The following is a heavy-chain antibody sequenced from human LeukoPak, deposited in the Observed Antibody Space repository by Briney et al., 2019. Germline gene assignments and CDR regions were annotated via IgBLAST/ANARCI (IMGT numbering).Heavy chain of an antibody. Sequence: ASVKLSRKASGYTCASYYMHWGRQAPGQGLEWMGIINPSGSSTSYAQNFQGRVTMTRDTSTSTVYMELSSLRSEDSAVYYCARDAGITIFGVVTSDDYWGQGTLVTVSS. D-gene: IGHD3-3*01. V-gene: IGHV1-46*01. CDR3: ARDAGITIFGVVTSDDY. CDR2: INPSGSST. J-gene: IGHJ4*02. CDR1: GYTCASYY.